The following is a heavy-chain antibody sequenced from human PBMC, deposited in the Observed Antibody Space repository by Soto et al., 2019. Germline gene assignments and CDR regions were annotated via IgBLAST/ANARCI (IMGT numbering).Heavy chain of an antibody. Sequence: EVQLVESGGGLVQRGGSLRLSCASSGFSFSSYWMHWVRQAPGKGLVWVSRINRDGSTTAYADSVKGRFIISRDNAKNTVYLQMNSLRAEDTAVYYCARDYDFWSSYPSVYFDSWGQGNLVTVSS. J-gene: IGHJ4*02. CDR2: INRDGSTT. V-gene: IGHV3-74*01. CDR1: GFSFSSYW. D-gene: IGHD3-3*01. CDR3: ARDYDFWSSYPSVYFDS.